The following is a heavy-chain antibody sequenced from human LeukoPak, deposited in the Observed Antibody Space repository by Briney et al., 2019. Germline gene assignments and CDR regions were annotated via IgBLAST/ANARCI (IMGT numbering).Heavy chain of an antibody. Sequence: PSETLSLTCAVYGGSFSGYYWSWIRQPPGKGLEWIGEINHSGSTNYNPSLKSRVTISVDTSKNQFSLKLSSVTAADTAVYYCARGVRGVIIFFVRKNWFDPWGQGTLVTVSS. CDR3: ARGVRGVIIFFVRKNWFDP. D-gene: IGHD3-10*01. J-gene: IGHJ5*02. CDR2: INHSGST. CDR1: GGSFSGYY. V-gene: IGHV4-34*01.